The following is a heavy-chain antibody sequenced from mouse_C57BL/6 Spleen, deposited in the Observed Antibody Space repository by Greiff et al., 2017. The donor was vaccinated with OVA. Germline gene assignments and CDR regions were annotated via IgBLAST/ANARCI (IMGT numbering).Heavy chain of an antibody. CDR1: GFSLTSYG. D-gene: IGHD2-4*01. Sequence: VKLEESGPGLVAPSQSLSITCTVSGFSLTSYGVHWVRQPPGKGLEWLGVIWAGGSTNYNSALMSRLSISKDNSKSQVSLKMNSLQTDDTAMYYCARVIYYDYERLYYYAMDYWGQGTSVTVSS. V-gene: IGHV2-9*02. CDR3: ARVIYYDYERLYYYAMDY. J-gene: IGHJ4*01. CDR2: IWAGGST.